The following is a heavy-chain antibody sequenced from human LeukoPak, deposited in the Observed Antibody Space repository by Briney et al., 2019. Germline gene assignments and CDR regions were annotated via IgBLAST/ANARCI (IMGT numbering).Heavy chain of an antibody. CDR2: ISSTNTYI. D-gene: IGHD1-26*01. V-gene: IGHV3-21*01. CDR3: ARDDERDYTNLVEATLDY. J-gene: IGHJ4*02. CDR1: GFTFNTYS. Sequence: GGSLRLSCAASGFTFNTYSMHWVRQAPGKGLEWVSSISSTNTYIYYADSVKGRFTISRDNAKNSLYLQMSSLRAEDTAVYYCARDDERDYTNLVEATLDYWGRGTLVTVSS.